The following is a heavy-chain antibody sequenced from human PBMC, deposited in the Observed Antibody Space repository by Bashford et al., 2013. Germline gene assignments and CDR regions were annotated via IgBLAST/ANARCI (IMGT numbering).Heavy chain of an antibody. V-gene: IGHV1-69*04. J-gene: IGHJ3*02. CDR2: IIPILGIA. D-gene: IGHD2-2*01. CDR1: GGTFSSYA. CDR3: ARLGKEGKQGTSCYLTWRTAAWVPSFDI. Sequence: GPSVKVSCKASGGTFSSYAISWVRQAPGQGLEWMGRIIPILGIANYAQKFQGRVTITADKSTSTAYMELSSLRSEDTAVYYCARLGKEGKQGTSCYLTWRTAAWVPSFDIWGQGTMVTVSS.